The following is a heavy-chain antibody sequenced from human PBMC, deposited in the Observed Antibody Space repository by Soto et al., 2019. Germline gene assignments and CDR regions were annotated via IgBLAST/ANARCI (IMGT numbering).Heavy chain of an antibody. CDR3: ARCGYSFYINYYYMDV. V-gene: IGHV3-33*01. J-gene: IGHJ6*03. D-gene: IGHD5-18*01. Sequence: GGSLRLSCAASGFTFSSYGMHWVRQAPGKGLEWVAVIWYDGSNKYYADSVKGRFTISRDNSKNTLYLQMNSLRAEDTAVYYCARCGYSFYINYYYMDVWGKGTTVTVSS. CDR2: IWYDGSNK. CDR1: GFTFSSYG.